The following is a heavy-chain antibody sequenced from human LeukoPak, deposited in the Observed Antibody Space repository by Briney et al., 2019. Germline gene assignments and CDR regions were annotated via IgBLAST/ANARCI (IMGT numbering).Heavy chain of an antibody. CDR2: IRSRAYGGAA. V-gene: IGHV3-49*04. J-gene: IGHJ4*02. CDR3: TRARGGPPWAMFIDY. CDR1: GLTFGDYA. D-gene: IGHD3-10*02. Sequence: GGSLRLSCTVSGLTFGDYAMSWVRQAPGKGLEWVGFIRSRAYGGAAEYAPSVKNRFIISRDDSNGIAYLQMNSLKSEDTAIYSCTRARGGPPWAMFIDYWGQGTLVTVSS.